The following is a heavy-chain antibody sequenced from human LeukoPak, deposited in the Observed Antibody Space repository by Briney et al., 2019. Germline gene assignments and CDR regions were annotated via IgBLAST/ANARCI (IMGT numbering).Heavy chain of an antibody. CDR3: ARVLLWFGEQYYYGMDV. J-gene: IGHJ6*02. Sequence: SETLSLTCAVSGGSISSSNWWSWVRQPPGKGLEWIGEIYHSGGTNYNPFLKSRVTISVDKSKNQFSLKLSSVTAADTAVYYCARVLLWFGEQYYYGMDVWGQGTTVTVSS. D-gene: IGHD3-10*01. V-gene: IGHV4-4*02. CDR1: GGSISSSNW. CDR2: IYHSGGT.